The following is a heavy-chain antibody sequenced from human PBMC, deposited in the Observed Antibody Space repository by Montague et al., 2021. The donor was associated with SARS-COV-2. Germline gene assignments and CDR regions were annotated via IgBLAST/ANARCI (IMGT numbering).Heavy chain of an antibody. J-gene: IGHJ4*02. CDR2: INHGGST. V-gene: IGHV4-34*01. CDR1: GGSFSGYS. D-gene: IGHD3-10*01. Sequence: SETLSLTCAVYGGSFSGYSWNWIRQPPGKGLEWIGEINHGGSTNYNPSLKSRVPMSVDTSKNQFSLKLSSVTAADTAVYYCARGARQGYGFRLGSFDYWGQGTLVTVSS. CDR3: ARGARQGYGFRLGSFDY.